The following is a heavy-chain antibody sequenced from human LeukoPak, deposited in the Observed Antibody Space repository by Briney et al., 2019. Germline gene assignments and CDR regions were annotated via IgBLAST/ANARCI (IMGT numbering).Heavy chain of an antibody. V-gene: IGHV3-74*01. Sequence: GGSLRLSCAAPGYTFGSYWMYWVRQAPGKGLVWVSRINYDGSSTIYADSVKGRFTISRDNAKNTLYLQMNSLRDDDTAVYYCVRDNGGEHLWGQGTLVTVSS. CDR1: GYTFGSYW. CDR2: INYDGSST. J-gene: IGHJ4*02. D-gene: IGHD3-16*01. CDR3: VRDNGGEHL.